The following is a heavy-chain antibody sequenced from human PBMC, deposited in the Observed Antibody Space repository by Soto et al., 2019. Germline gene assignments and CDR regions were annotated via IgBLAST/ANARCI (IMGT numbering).Heavy chain of an antibody. CDR3: TRDPYYDSSGYLASYGMDV. D-gene: IGHD3-22*01. J-gene: IGHJ6*02. CDR1: GFTFSNYP. CDR2: ISYDGSNK. V-gene: IGHV3-30-3*01. Sequence: GGSLRLSCAASGFTFSNYPLHWVRQAPGKGLEWVAVISYDGSNKYYADSVKGRFTISRDNSMNTLYLQMNTLRPEDTAVYYCTRDPYYDSSGYLASYGMDVWGQGTTVTVSS.